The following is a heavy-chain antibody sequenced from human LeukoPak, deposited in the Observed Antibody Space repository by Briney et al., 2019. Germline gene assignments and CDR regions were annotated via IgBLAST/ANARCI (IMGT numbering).Heavy chain of an antibody. CDR1: GGSISSYY. D-gene: IGHD6-13*01. J-gene: IGHJ4*02. V-gene: IGHV4-59*08. CDR3: ARRRQQLVDS. CDR2: IYYSGST. Sequence: PSETLSLTCTVSGGSISSYYWSWIRQPPGKGLEWIGYIYYSGSTNYNPSLKSRVTISVDTSKNQFSLKLSSVTAADTAVYYCARRRQQLVDSWGQGTLVTVSS.